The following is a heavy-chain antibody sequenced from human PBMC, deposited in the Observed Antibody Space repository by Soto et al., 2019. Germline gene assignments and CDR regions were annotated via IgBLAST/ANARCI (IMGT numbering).Heavy chain of an antibody. V-gene: IGHV3-30-3*01. J-gene: IGHJ4*02. CDR3: ATEVPPGLDYFDY. CDR2: ISYDGSNK. Sequence: HPGGSLRLSCAASGFTFSSYAMHWVRQAPGKGLEWVAVISYDGSNKYYADSVKGRFTISRDNSKNTLYLQMNSLRAEDTAVYYCATEVPPGLDYFDYWGQGTLVTVSS. CDR1: GFTFSSYA.